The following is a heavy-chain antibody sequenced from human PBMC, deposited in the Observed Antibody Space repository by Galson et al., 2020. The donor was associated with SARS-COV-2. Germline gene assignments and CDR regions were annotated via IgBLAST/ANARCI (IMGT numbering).Heavy chain of an antibody. CDR2: IIPIFGTA. J-gene: IGHJ4*02. CDR1: GGTFSSYA. D-gene: IGHD3-22*01. V-gene: IGHV1-69*13. CDR3: AILADSSGYSYRLASVDY. Sequence: SVKVSCKASGGTFSSYAIGWVRQAPGQGLEWMGGIIPIFGTANYAQKFQGRVTITADESTSTAYMELSSLRSEDTAVYYCAILADSSGYSYRLASVDYWGQGTLVTVSS.